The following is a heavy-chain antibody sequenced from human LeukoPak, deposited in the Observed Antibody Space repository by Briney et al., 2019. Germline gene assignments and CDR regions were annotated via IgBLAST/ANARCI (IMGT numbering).Heavy chain of an antibody. CDR3: ARHPWFGELLSPGDAFDI. CDR1: GSIFTSYW. CDR2: IYPGDSDT. D-gene: IGHD3-10*01. V-gene: IGHV5-51*01. J-gene: IGHJ3*02. Sequence: GASLQISCQGAGSIFTSYWIGWGRPLPGKGLEWMGIIYPGDSDTRYSPSFQGQVTISADKSISTAYLQWGSLKASDTAMYYCARHPWFGELLSPGDAFDIWGQGTMVTVSS.